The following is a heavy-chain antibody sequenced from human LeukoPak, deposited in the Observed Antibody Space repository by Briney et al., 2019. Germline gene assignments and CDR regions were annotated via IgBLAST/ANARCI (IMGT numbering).Heavy chain of an antibody. CDR1: GGSVSSYY. CDR2: IYYGGST. Sequence: SETLSLTCTVSGGSVSSYYWGWIRQPPGKGLEWIGSIYYGGSTYYNPSLKSRVTISVDTSMNQFSLKLSFVTTADTAVYYCARALGYCSGGSCTRGYNWFDPWGQGTLVTVPS. V-gene: IGHV4-39*01. D-gene: IGHD2-15*01. CDR3: ARALGYCSGGSCTRGYNWFDP. J-gene: IGHJ5*02.